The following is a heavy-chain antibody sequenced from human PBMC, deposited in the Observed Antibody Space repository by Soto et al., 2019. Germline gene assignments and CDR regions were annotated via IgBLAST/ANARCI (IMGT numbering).Heavy chain of an antibody. J-gene: IGHJ4*02. CDR3: VRAGGGWSFDI. Sequence: ASETLSLTCTVSGGSISSYYWSWIRQPPGKGLEWLGYLYFNRNTDYNPSLKSRVTISVDTSKNQFSLNLSSVTTADTAVYYCVRAGGGWSFDIWGQGTLVTVSS. V-gene: IGHV4-59*01. CDR2: LYFNRNT. CDR1: GGSISSYY. D-gene: IGHD6-19*01.